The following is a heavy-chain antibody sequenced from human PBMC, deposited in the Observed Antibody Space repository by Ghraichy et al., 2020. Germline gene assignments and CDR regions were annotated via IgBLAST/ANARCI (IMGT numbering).Heavy chain of an antibody. V-gene: IGHV3-48*02. D-gene: IGHD3-22*01. J-gene: IGHJ4*02. CDR3: VRERFYYDSSGRYSFDY. CDR1: GFTFSSYS. Sequence: GGSLRLSCAASGFTFSSYSMNWVRQAQGKGLEWVSYISSSSSTIYYADSVKGRFTISRDNAKNSLYLQMIGLRDEDTAVYYCVRERFYYDSSGRYSFDYWGQGTLVTVSS. CDR2: ISSSSSTI.